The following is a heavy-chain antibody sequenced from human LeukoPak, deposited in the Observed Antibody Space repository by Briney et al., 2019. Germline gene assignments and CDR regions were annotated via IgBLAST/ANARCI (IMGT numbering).Heavy chain of an antibody. V-gene: IGHV3-11*01. CDR3: ARDPTLKSYYYYMDV. Sequence: GGSLRLSCAASGFTFSDYYMSWIRQAPGKGLERVSYISSSGSTIYYADSVKGRFTISRDNAKNSLYLQMNSLRAEDTAVYYCARDPTLKSYYYYMDVWGKGTTVTISS. J-gene: IGHJ6*03. CDR1: GFTFSDYY. CDR2: ISSSGSTI.